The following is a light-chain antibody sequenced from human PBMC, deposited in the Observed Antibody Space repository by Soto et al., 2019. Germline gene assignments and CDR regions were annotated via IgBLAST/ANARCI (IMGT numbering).Light chain of an antibody. J-gene: IGKJ5*01. CDR3: LQGTHWPPIT. CDR2: QVS. CDR1: QSLVYSDGGTY. Sequence: DVVLTQSPLSLPVTLGQPASISCRSSQSLVYSDGGTYLSWFHQRPGQSPRRLIYQVSNRESGVPDRFSGIGSGTDFALKISRVEAEDVGVYYCLQGTHWPPITFGQGTRLVIK. V-gene: IGKV2-30*01.